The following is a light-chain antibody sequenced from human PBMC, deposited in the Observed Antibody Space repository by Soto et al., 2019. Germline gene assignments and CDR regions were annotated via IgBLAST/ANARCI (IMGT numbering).Light chain of an antibody. CDR1: QSVSSSY. Sequence: EIVLTQSPGTLSLSPGERATLSCRASQSVSSSYLAWYQQKPGQAPRLLIYGASSRATGIPDRFSGSGSGTDFTLTISRLEPEDFXVYYCQQYGSSPLYTFGQGTKLEIK. J-gene: IGKJ2*01. CDR3: QQYGSSPLYT. CDR2: GAS. V-gene: IGKV3-20*01.